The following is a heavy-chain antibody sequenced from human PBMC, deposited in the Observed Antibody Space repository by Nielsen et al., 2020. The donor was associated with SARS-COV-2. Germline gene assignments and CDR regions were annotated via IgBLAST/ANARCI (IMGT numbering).Heavy chain of an antibody. D-gene: IGHD6-13*01. J-gene: IGHJ4*02. CDR3: ARLGTAAGLDY. Sequence: GESLKISCAASGFTFSSYSMNWVRQAPGKGLEWVSSISSGSYIYYADSVKGRFTISRDNAKNSLYLQMNSLRAEDTAVYYCARLGTAAGLDYWGQGTLVTVSS. CDR1: GFTFSSYS. V-gene: IGHV3-21*01. CDR2: ISSGSYI.